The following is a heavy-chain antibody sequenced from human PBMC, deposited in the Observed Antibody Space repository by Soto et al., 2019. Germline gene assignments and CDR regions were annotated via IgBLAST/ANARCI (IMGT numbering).Heavy chain of an antibody. J-gene: IGHJ4*02. D-gene: IGHD5-12*01. V-gene: IGHV1-3*01. Sequence: ASVKVSCKASGYTFTTYGMHWVRQAPGQRLEWMGWINAGNGNTKYSQKFQDRVTITRDMSANTAYMELSSLRSEDTAVYYCAADGHIVATIGFALDDWGQGTLVTVSS. CDR2: INAGNGNT. CDR1: GYTFTTYG. CDR3: AADGHIVATIGFALDD.